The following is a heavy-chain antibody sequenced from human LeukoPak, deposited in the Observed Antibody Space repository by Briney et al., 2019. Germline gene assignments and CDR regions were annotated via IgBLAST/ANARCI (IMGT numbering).Heavy chain of an antibody. Sequence: SETLSLTCTVSGGSISSGDYYWSWIRQPPGKGLEWIGYIYYSGSTYYNPSLKSRVTISVDTSKNQSSLKLSSVTAADTAVYYCARDHGEYSGSDNWFDPWGQGTLVTVSS. V-gene: IGHV4-30-4*01. CDR2: IYYSGST. D-gene: IGHD1-26*01. J-gene: IGHJ5*02. CDR1: GGSISSGDYY. CDR3: ARDHGEYSGSDNWFDP.